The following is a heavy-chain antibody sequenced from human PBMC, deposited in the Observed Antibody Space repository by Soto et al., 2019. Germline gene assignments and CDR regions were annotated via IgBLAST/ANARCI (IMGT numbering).Heavy chain of an antibody. CDR3: AHGLFSGSYKYFVY. CDR2: IYWDDDK. CDR1: GFSLSTRGVA. V-gene: IGHV2-5*02. J-gene: IGHJ4*02. D-gene: IGHD3-10*01. Sequence: SGPTLVNPTQTLTLTCTFSGFSLSTRGVAVAWIRQPPGKALEWLALIYWDDDKRYSPSLKSRLTITKDTSKNQVVLTMTNMDPVETATYYCAHGLFSGSYKYFVYWGQGTLVTVSS.